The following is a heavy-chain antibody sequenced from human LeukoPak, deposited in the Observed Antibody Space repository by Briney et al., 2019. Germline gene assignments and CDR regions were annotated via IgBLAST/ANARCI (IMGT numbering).Heavy chain of an antibody. J-gene: IGHJ4*02. CDR3: ARDAGYGYWVVDY. CDR1: GFTFSKYA. CDR2: ISGSSDRT. D-gene: IGHD5-18*01. V-gene: IGHV3-23*01. Sequence: GGSLRLSCAASGFTFSKYAMSWVRQAPGKGLEWVSDISGSSDRTDYADSVKGRFTISRDNSKNTLYLQINSLRAEDTAVYYCARDAGYGYWVVDYWGQGTLVTVSS.